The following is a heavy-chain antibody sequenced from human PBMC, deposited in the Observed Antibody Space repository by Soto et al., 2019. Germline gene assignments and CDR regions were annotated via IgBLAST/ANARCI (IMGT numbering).Heavy chain of an antibody. D-gene: IGHD5-18*01. V-gene: IGHV1-18*01. CDR2: ISAYNGNT. J-gene: IGHJ6*03. CDR1: GYTFTSYG. CDR3: ARDVDTAMVLDPNYYYYMDV. Sequence: ASVKVSCKASGYTFTSYGISWVRQAPGQGLEWMGWISAYNGNTNYAQKIQGRVTMTTDTSTSTAYMELRSLRSDDTAVYYCARDVDTAMVLDPNYYYYMDVWGKGTTVTVSS.